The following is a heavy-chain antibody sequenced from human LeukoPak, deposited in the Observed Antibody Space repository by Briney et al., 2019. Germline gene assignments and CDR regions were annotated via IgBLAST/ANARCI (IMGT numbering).Heavy chain of an antibody. CDR1: GFTFSNYA. J-gene: IGHJ4*02. Sequence: GGSLRLSCAASGFTFSNYAMSWVRQAPGKGLEWLAGIWYDGSNKYYADSVKGRFTISRDNSKNTLYLQMDSLRDEDTAVYYCARGVTTADYWGQGTLVTVSS. CDR2: IWYDGSNK. V-gene: IGHV3-33*01. CDR3: ARGVTTADY. D-gene: IGHD4-11*01.